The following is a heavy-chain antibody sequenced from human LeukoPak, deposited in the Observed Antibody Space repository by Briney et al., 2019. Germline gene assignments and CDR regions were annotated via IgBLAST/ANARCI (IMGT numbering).Heavy chain of an antibody. CDR3: AKDVRFGLNYYYYYMGV. CDR1: GFTFTNNA. J-gene: IGHJ6*03. V-gene: IGHV3-23*01. Sequence: PGGSLRLSCAASGFTFTNNAMNWVRQAPGKGPEWVSGISYSGISTYYADSVKGRFTISRDSSKNTLYLQMNSLRAEDTAIYYCAKDVRFGLNYYYYYMGVWGKGAAVTVSS. CDR2: ISYSGIST. D-gene: IGHD3/OR15-3a*01.